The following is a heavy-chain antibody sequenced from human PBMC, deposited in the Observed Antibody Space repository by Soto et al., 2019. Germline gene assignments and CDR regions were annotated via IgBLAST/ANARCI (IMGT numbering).Heavy chain of an antibody. CDR3: ARDGGPMDV. Sequence: QVQLVQSGAEEKKPGASVKVSCKASGYTFSRYAMHWVRQAPGQRLEWMGWINAGNGNRKYSQKFQGRVTITRDTAASTAYMELSSLRSEDTAVYSCARDGGPMDVWGQGTTVTVSS. CDR1: GYTFSRYA. D-gene: IGHD3-16*01. V-gene: IGHV1-3*05. CDR2: INAGNGNR. J-gene: IGHJ6*02.